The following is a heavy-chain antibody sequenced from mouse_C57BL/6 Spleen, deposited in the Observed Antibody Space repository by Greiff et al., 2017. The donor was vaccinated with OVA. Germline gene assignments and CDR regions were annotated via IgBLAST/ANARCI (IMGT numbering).Heavy chain of an antibody. D-gene: IGHD1-1*01. Sequence: QVHVKQPGAELVKPGASVKLSCKASGYTFTSYWMHWVKQRPGQGLEWIGMIHPNSGSTNYNEKFKSKATLTVDKSSSTAYMQLSSLTSEDSAVYYCARDGNYFDYWGQGTTLTVSS. J-gene: IGHJ2*01. V-gene: IGHV1-64*01. CDR2: IHPNSGST. CDR3: ARDGNYFDY. CDR1: GYTFTSYW.